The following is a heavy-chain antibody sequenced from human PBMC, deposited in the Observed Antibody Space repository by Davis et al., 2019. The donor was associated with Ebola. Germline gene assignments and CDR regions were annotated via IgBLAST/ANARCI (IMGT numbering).Heavy chain of an antibody. CDR3: ARGGYSGSYSPLDY. V-gene: IGHV4-61*09. Sequence: SETLSLTCTVSGGSISSGSYYWSWIRQPAGKGLEWIGHIYTSGSTNYSPSLKSRVTISVDTSKNQFSLNLTSVIAADTALYYCARGGYSGSYSPLDYWGPGILVTVSS. J-gene: IGHJ4*02. CDR2: IYTSGST. D-gene: IGHD1-26*01. CDR1: GGSISSGSYY.